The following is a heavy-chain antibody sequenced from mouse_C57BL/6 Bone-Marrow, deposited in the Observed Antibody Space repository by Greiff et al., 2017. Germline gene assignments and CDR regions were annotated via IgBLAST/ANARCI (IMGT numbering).Heavy chain of an antibody. CDR2: IWSGGST. CDR3: ARNRATVVHNYFDY. J-gene: IGHJ2*01. D-gene: IGHD1-1*01. CDR1: GFSFTSYG. Sequence: QVQLQQSGPGLVQPSQSLSITCTVSGFSFTSYGLHWVRQSPGKGLEWLGVIWSGGSTDYNAAFISRLSISKDNSKSQVFFKMNSRQAYDTAIYYCARNRATVVHNYFDYWGQGTTLTVSS. V-gene: IGHV2-2*01.